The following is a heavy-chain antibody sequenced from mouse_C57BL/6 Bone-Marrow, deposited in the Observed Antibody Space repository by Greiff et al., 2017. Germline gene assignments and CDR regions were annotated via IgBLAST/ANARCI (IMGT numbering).Heavy chain of an antibody. V-gene: IGHV1-81*01. J-gene: IGHJ3*01. CDR1: GYTFTSYG. CDR3: GVFYYYGSSYGFFAY. D-gene: IGHD1-1*01. Sequence: VMLVESGAELARPGASVKLSCKASGYTFTSYGISWVKQRTGQGLEWIGEIYPRSGNTYYNEKFKGKATLTADKSSSTAYMELRSLTSEDSAVYFCGVFYYYGSSYGFFAYWGQGTLVTVSA. CDR2: IYPRSGNT.